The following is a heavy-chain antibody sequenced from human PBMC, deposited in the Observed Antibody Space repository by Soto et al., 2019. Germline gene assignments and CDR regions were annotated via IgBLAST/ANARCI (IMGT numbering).Heavy chain of an antibody. CDR2: IRSKTNSYAT. D-gene: IGHD4-17*01. CDR1: GFTFSAFA. Sequence: EVQLVESGGGLVQPGGSLKLSCAASGFTFSAFAMHWVRQASGKGLEWVGRIRSKTNSYATAYAASVKARFTISRDDSKNTAYLQMHSLKTEDTAVYYCARDDDYPDNGFDYWGQGTLVTVSS. V-gene: IGHV3-73*01. J-gene: IGHJ4*02. CDR3: ARDDDYPDNGFDY.